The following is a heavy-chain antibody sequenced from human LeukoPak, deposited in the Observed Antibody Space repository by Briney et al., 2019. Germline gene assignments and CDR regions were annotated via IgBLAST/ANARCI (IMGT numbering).Heavy chain of an antibody. CDR3: AKDRGIVVVPAAKYYFDY. CDR2: IRYDGSNK. CDR1: GFTFSSYG. J-gene: IGHJ4*02. V-gene: IGHV3-30*02. D-gene: IGHD2-2*01. Sequence: GGSLRLSCAASGFTFSSYGMHWVRQAPGKGLEWVAFIRYDGSNKYYADSVKGRFTISRDNSKNTLYLQMNSLRAEDTAVYYCAKDRGIVVVPAAKYYFDYWGQGTLVTVSS.